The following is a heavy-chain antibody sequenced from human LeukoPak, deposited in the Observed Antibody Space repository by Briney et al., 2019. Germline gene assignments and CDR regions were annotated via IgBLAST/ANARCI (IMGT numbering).Heavy chain of an antibody. D-gene: IGHD3-9*01. J-gene: IGHJ4*02. CDR3: ARGGPGYDILAGYRMLDY. CDR1: GFTFSSYW. V-gene: IGHV3-66*01. CDR2: IYSGGST. Sequence: GGSLRLSCAASGFTFSSYWMSWVRQAPGKGLEWVSVIYSGGSTYYADSVKGRFTISRDNSKNTLYLQMNSLRAEDTAVYYCARGGPGYDILAGYRMLDYWGQGTLVTVSS.